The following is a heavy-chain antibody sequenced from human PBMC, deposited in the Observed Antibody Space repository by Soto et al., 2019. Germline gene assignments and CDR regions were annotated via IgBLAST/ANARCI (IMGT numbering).Heavy chain of an antibody. CDR2: IKRDGSEK. V-gene: IGHV3-7*05. J-gene: IGHJ4*02. CDR1: GFTFSRFW. Sequence: GGSLRLSCVASGFTFSRFWMSWVRQAPGKGLEWVANIKRDGSEKNYVDFVKGRFTISRDNAKNSLFLQMSNLRADDTAVYYCARDLAGLDYWGQGTLVTVSS. CDR3: ARDLAGLDY.